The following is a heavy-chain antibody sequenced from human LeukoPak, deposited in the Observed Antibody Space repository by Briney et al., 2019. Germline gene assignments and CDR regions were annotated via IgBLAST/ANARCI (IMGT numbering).Heavy chain of an antibody. CDR3: ASSSYSSSSF. CDR2: INQDGSQI. Sequence: PGGSLRLSCTASGFTFSTYWMIWARQAPRKGLEWVANINQDGSQIYYAGSVEGRFTISRDNAKDSLLLQMNSLRAEDTALYYCASSSYSSSSFWGQGTLVTVSS. V-gene: IGHV3-7*01. J-gene: IGHJ4*02. CDR1: GFTFSTYW. D-gene: IGHD6-6*01.